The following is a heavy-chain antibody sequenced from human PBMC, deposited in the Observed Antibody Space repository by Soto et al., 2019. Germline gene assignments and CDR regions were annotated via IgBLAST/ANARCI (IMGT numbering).Heavy chain of an antibody. J-gene: IGHJ4*02. CDR1: GGSISSGGYY. V-gene: IGHV4-31*03. CDR3: ARRLTAGGYDLAFGY. CDR2: IYYSGST. D-gene: IGHD5-12*01. Sequence: TSETLSLTCTVSGGSISSGGYYWSWIRQHPGKGLEWIGYIYYSGSTYYNPSLKSRVTISVDTSKNQFSLKLSSVTAADTAVYYCARRLTAGGYDLAFGYWGQGTLVTVSS.